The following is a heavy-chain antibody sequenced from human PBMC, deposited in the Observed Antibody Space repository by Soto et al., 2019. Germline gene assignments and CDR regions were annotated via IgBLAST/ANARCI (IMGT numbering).Heavy chain of an antibody. J-gene: IGHJ4*02. Sequence: QVQLQQSGAGLLKPSETLSLTCAVYGGSFSGYYWSWIRQPPGNGLEWFGEINHSGSTNYNPSLKSRVTISLDASKHQFSLKLSSVTAADTAVYYCEGANFDWLLNQSKKDYWGQGTLVTVSS. CDR2: INHSGST. CDR1: GGSFSGYY. CDR3: EGANFDWLLNQSKKDY. D-gene: IGHD3-9*01. V-gene: IGHV4-34*01.